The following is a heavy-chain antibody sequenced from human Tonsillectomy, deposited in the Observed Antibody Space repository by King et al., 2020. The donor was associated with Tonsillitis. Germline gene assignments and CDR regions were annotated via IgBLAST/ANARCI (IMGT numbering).Heavy chain of an antibody. CDR3: ARGGYGGNSHYYYYMDV. CDR1: GFTVSINY. Sequence: VQLVESGGGLVQPGGSLRLSCAASGFTVSINYRRWVRQAPGRGLLGDSVIYSGGSKYYADSVKGRFTISRDNSKNTLYLQMNSLRAEDTAVYYFARGGYGGNSHYYYYMDVWGKGTTVTVSS. D-gene: IGHD4-23*01. CDR2: IYSGGSK. V-gene: IGHV3-66*01. J-gene: IGHJ6*03.